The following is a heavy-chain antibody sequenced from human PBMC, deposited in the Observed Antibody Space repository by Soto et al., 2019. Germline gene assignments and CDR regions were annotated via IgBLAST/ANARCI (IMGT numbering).Heavy chain of an antibody. CDR3: ASLSGRVDY. V-gene: IGHV3-74*01. Sequence: GGSLRLSCAASGFTFSSYWMHWVRQAPGKGLVWVSEIDSDGSRTNYADSVKGRFTISRDNAKNTLYLQMNSLRAEDTAVYYCASLSGRVDYWGQETLVSVSS. CDR2: IDSDGSRT. J-gene: IGHJ4*02. CDR1: GFTFSSYW.